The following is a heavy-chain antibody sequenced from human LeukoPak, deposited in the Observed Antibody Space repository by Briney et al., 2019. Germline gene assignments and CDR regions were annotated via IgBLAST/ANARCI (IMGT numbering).Heavy chain of an antibody. CDR3: ARGAYGSGSYGDNWFDP. J-gene: IGHJ5*02. D-gene: IGHD3-10*01. CDR2: IYSGGST. Sequence: GGSLRLSCAASGFTFSSYEMNWVRQAPGKGLEWVSVIYSGGSTYYADSVKGRFTISRDNSKNTLYLQMNSLRAEDTAVYYCARGAYGSGSYGDNWFDPWGQGTLVTVSS. V-gene: IGHV3-66*01. CDR1: GFTFSSYE.